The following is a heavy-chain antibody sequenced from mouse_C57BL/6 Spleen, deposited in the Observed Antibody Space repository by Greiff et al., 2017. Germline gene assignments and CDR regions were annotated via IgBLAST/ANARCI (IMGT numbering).Heavy chain of an antibody. CDR2: IWRGGST. J-gene: IGHJ2*01. Sequence: QVQLQQSGPGLVQPSQSLSITCTVSGFSLTSYGVHWVRQSPGKGLEWLGVIWRGGSTDYNAAFMSRLSITKDNSKSQVFFKMNSLQADDTAIYYCAKGANYYGSSPYYFDYWGQGTTLTVSS. CDR3: AKGANYYGSSPYYFDY. CDR1: GFSLTSYG. D-gene: IGHD1-1*01. V-gene: IGHV2-5*01.